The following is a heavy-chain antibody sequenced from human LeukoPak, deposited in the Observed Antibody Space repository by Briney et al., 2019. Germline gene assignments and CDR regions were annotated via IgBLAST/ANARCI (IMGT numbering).Heavy chain of an antibody. CDR3: SRPLDY. CDR2: IKQDGSEI. CDR1: GFTFSNYW. Sequence: GGSPRLSCAASGFTFSNYWMDWVRQAPGKGLEWVANIKQDGSEIYYVDSVKGRFTISRDNAKNSLYLQMNSLRAEDTAVYYCSRPLDYWGQGTLVTVSS. V-gene: IGHV3-7*01. J-gene: IGHJ4*02.